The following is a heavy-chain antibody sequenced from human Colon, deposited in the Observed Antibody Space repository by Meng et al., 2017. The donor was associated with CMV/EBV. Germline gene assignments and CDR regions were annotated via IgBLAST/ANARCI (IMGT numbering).Heavy chain of an antibody. CDR3: LRDPLLLPRRY. V-gene: IGHV3-33*01. CDR1: GFTFSTYG. J-gene: IGHJ4*02. D-gene: IGHD3-3*01. Sequence: GESLKISCAASGFTFSTYGMHWVRQAPGKGLEWVAVIWYDGSKKYYADSVKGRFTISRDNYKDTVYLHMTSLRADDTATYYCLRDPLLLPRRYWGQGTLVTVSS. CDR2: IWYDGSKK.